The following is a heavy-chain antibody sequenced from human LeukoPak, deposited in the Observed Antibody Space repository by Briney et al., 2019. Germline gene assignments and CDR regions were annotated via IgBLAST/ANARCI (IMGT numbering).Heavy chain of an antibody. D-gene: IGHD6-19*01. CDR3: ATKYSSGHYYYYYMDV. Sequence: ASVKLSCKVSGYTLTELSMHWVRQAPGKGLEWMGGFDPEDGETIYAQKFQGRVTMTEDTSTDTAYMELSSLRSEDTAVYYCATKYSSGHYYYYYMDVWGKGTTVTVSS. J-gene: IGHJ6*03. V-gene: IGHV1-24*01. CDR1: GYTLTELS. CDR2: FDPEDGET.